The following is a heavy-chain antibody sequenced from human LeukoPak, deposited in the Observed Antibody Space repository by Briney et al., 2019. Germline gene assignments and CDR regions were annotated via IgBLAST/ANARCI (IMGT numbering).Heavy chain of an antibody. Sequence: ASVTVSFTASGYTFITYNFHFVRQAPGQGLEWMGWINPSTGGTNYAQKFQGRVTMTRDTSITTAHMELTTLRSDDTAIYYCARGGGSSFFDYWGQGTLVTVSS. CDR2: INPSTGGT. CDR3: ARGGGSSFFDY. V-gene: IGHV1-2*02. J-gene: IGHJ4*02. D-gene: IGHD3-10*01. CDR1: GYTFITYN.